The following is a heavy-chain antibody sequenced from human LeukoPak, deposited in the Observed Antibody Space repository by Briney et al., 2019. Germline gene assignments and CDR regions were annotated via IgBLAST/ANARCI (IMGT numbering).Heavy chain of an antibody. CDR3: ALWFGELII. V-gene: IGHV4-61*05. Sequence: SETLSLTCTVSSGSISTSNYYWGWVRQPPGKALEWIGNIFYSGSTNYNPSLKSRVTISVDKSKNQFSLKLSSVTAADTAVYYCALWFGELIIWGQGTLVTVSS. D-gene: IGHD3-10*01. J-gene: IGHJ4*02. CDR2: IFYSGST. CDR1: SGSISTSNYY.